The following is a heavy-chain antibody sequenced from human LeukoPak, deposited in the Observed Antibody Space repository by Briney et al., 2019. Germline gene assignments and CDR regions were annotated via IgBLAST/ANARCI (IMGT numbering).Heavy chain of an antibody. CDR2: IYYSGST. CDR1: GGSISSSSYY. D-gene: IGHD2-2*01. J-gene: IGHJ5*02. Sequence: SETLSLTCTVSGGSISSSSYYWGWIRQPPGKGLEWIGIIYYSGSTYYNPSLKSRLTISVDTSKNQLSLKLSSVTATDTAVYYCARRGYCSSTSCYEYWFDPWGQGTLVTVSS. CDR3: ARRGYCSSTSCYEYWFDP. V-gene: IGHV4-39*01.